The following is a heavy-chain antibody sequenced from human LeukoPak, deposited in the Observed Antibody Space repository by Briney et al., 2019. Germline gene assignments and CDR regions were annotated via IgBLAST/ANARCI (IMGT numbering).Heavy chain of an antibody. CDR1: GFTFGDHA. CDR2: VSLDGSKT. V-gene: IGHV3-30*04. CDR3: ARDGDTSGHFSHNDY. J-gene: IGHJ4*02. D-gene: IGHD3-22*01. Sequence: GGSLRLSCTASGFTFGDHAMSWVRQAPGKGLEWVAIVSLDGSKTYYADSVKGRFTISRDNSKNTLYLQMNSLRSEDTAVYYCARDGDTSGHFSHNDYWGLGTLVTVSS.